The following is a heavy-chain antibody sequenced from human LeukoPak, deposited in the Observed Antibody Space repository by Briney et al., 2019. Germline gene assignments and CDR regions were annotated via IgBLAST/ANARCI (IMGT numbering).Heavy chain of an antibody. D-gene: IGHD3-22*01. CDR1: GFTFSSYD. Sequence: RGSLRLSCAASGFTFSSYDMHWVRQATGKGLEWVSAIGTAGDTYYPGSVKGRFTISRENAKNSLYLQMNSLRAEDTAVYYCARELSSGYYPYYFDYWGQGTLVTVSS. V-gene: IGHV3-13*01. J-gene: IGHJ4*02. CDR3: ARELSSGYYPYYFDY. CDR2: IGTAGDT.